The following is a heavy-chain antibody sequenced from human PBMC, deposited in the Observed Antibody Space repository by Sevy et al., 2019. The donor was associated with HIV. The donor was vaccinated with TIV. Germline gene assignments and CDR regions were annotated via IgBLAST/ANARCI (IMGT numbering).Heavy chain of an antibody. D-gene: IGHD4-17*01. CDR2: ISHDGGKK. J-gene: IGHJ6*02. V-gene: IGHV3-30*18. Sequence: GGSLRLSCVGSGFIFDDYGMHWVRQAPGKGLEWVALISHDGGKKYYADSVKGRFTIYRDNFKNTLYLQMNTLRRDDTAAYFCTKDPPVYGDFPYGMDVWGQGTTVTVSS. CDR3: TKDPPVYGDFPYGMDV. CDR1: GFIFDDYG.